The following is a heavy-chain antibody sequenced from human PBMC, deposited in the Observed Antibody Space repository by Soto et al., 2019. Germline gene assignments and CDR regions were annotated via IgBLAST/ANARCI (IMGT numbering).Heavy chain of an antibody. Sequence: QVQLQQSGPGLVKPSETLSLTCTVSSGPSRSHNWGWIRQPPGGGLEWIGYIYHTGDTSYNPSLSSRVTISADTSTNHISLTLRSVTAADTAVYYCVRQGFGDLHGLVDVWGQGTRVSVSS. V-gene: IGHV4-59*08. J-gene: IGHJ6*02. D-gene: IGHD3-10*01. CDR2: IYHTGDT. CDR1: SGPSRSHN. CDR3: VRQGFGDLHGLVDV.